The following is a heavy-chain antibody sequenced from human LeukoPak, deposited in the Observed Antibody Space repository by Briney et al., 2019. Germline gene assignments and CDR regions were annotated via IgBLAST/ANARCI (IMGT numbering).Heavy chain of an antibody. V-gene: IGHV1-46*01. D-gene: IGHD3-22*01. CDR2: INPSGGST. CDR1: GYTFTSYY. J-gene: IGHJ4*02. CDR3: ARVKRGYDSSGYYDY. Sequence: ASVKVSCKASGYTFTSYYMHWVRQAPGQGLEWMGIINPSGGSTSYAQKFQGRVTMTRDTSTSTVFMELSSLRSEDTAVYYCARVKRGYDSSGYYDYWGQGTLVTVSS.